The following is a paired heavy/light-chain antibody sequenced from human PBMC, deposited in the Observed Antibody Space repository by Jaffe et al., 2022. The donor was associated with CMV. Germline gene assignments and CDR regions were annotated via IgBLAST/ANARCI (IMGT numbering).Light chain of an antibody. J-gene: IGKJ1*01. CDR3: QQYNDWPRT. CDR1: QSVNSN. CDR2: GAS. Sequence: EIVMTQSPITLSVSPGERATLSCRASQSVNSNLAWYQQRPGQAPRLLIYGASTRATAIPASFSGSGSGTEFTLTISSLQSEDFAVYYCQQYNDWPRTFGQGTKVEIK. V-gene: IGKV3-15*01.
Heavy chain of an antibody. CDR1: GVSITSGGNF. CDR2: IYYSGNT. CDR3: AKFDYSRWFGP. V-gene: IGHV4-31*03. D-gene: IGHD4-4*01. J-gene: IGHJ5*02. Sequence: QVQLQESGPGLVKPSQTLSLTCTVSGVSITSGGNFWSWIRQHPGRGLEWIGYIYYSGNTYYNPSLKSRVSISLDTSTNRFSLKLTSVTAADTAVYYCAKFDYSRWFGPWGQGTQVTVSS.